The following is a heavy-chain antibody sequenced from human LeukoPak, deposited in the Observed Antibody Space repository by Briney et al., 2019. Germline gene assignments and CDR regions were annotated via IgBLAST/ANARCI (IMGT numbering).Heavy chain of an antibody. V-gene: IGHV4-4*07. CDR2: IFPSGTT. D-gene: IGHD3-10*01. CDR3: ARAGGRTMVRGVITNYYYYGMDV. Sequence: SETLSLTCSVSGGSVSSYYWTWIRQPAGKGLEWIGRIFPSGTTHYNPSLKSRVTISVDTSKNQFSLKLSSVTAADTAVYYCARAGGRTMVRGVITNYYYYGMDVWGQGTTVTVSS. J-gene: IGHJ6*02. CDR1: GGSVSSYY.